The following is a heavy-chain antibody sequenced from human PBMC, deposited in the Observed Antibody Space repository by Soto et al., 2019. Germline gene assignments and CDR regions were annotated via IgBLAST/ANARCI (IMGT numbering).Heavy chain of an antibody. CDR2: IYHSGST. V-gene: IGHV4-30-2*01. Sequence: SETLSLTCAVSGGSISSGGYSWSWIRQPPGKGLEWIGYIYHSGSTYYNPSLKSRVTISVDRSKNQFSLKLSSVTAADTAVYYCARVHYYDSSDAFDIWGQGTMVTVSS. D-gene: IGHD3-22*01. CDR1: GGSISSGGYS. J-gene: IGHJ3*02. CDR3: ARVHYYDSSDAFDI.